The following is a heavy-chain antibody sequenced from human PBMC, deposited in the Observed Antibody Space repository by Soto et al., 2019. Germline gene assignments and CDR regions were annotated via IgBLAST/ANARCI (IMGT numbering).Heavy chain of an antibody. CDR2: IYYSGNT. J-gene: IGHJ6*02. V-gene: IGHV4-31*03. Sequence: SETLSLTCTVSGGSIRSGGYYWSWVRQNPRRGLEWIGNIYYSGNTYYNPSLKSRLTISVDTSKNQFSLNLSSVTAADTAVYYCARDRLMATAGTARQHFALDVWGPGTAVTVSS. CDR3: ARDRLMATAGTARQHFALDV. CDR1: GGSIRSGGYY. D-gene: IGHD5-18*01.